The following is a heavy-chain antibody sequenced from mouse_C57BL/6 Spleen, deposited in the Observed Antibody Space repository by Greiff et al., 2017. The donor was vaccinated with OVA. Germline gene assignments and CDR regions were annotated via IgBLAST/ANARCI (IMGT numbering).Heavy chain of an antibody. CDR2: ISYDGSN. CDR1: GYSITSGYY. Sequence: ESGPGLVKPSQSLSLTCSVTGYSITSGYYWNWIRQFPGNKLEWMGYISYDGSNNYNPSLKNRISITRDTSKNQFFLKLNSVTTEDTATYYCARAITTDYFDYWGQGTTLTVSS. V-gene: IGHV3-6*01. CDR3: ARAITTDYFDY. D-gene: IGHD1-1*01. J-gene: IGHJ2*01.